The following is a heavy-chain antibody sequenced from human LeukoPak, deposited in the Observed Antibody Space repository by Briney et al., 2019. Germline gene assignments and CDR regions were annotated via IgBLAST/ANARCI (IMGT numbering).Heavy chain of an antibody. Sequence: GGSLRLSCAASGFTFSSYEMNWVRQAPGKGLEGVSYISSSGSTIYYADSVKGRFTISRDNAKNSLYLQMNSLRAEDTAVYYCAELGITMIRGVWGKGPTVTISS. CDR2: ISSSGSTI. V-gene: IGHV3-48*03. CDR1: GFTFSSYE. J-gene: IGHJ6*04. CDR3: AELGITMIRGV. D-gene: IGHD3-22*01.